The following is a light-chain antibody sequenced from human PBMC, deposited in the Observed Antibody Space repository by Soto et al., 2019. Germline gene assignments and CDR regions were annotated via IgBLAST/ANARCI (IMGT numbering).Light chain of an antibody. CDR1: QSISSN. CDR2: GAS. J-gene: IGKJ3*01. CDR3: QQYNNWPPFS. Sequence: EIVMPQSPATLSVSPGARATLSCRASQSISSNLAWYQQKNGQTPRLLIYGASPRAAGIPARVSGSGSGTDFTLTISSRQSEEGAVYDCQQYNNWPPFSFGPGTKVDIK. V-gene: IGKV3-15*01.